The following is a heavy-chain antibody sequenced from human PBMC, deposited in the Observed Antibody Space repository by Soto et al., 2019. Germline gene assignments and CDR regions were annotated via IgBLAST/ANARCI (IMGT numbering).Heavy chain of an antibody. CDR2: ISAYNGNT. Sequence: ASVKVSCKASGYTFTSYGISWVRQAPGQGLEWMGWISAYNGNTNYAQKLQGRVTMTTDTSTSTAYMELRSLRSDDTAVYYCALRGGDDYYGSGSYCSYWGQGTLVTVSS. CDR3: ALRGGDDYYGSGSYCSY. V-gene: IGHV1-18*01. D-gene: IGHD3-10*01. J-gene: IGHJ4*02. CDR1: GYTFTSYG.